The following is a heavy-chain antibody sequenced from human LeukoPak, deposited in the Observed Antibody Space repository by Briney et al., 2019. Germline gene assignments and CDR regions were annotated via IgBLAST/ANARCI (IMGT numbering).Heavy chain of an antibody. CDR2: IYYSGST. CDR1: GGSISSSSYY. CDR3: ARLSYNWNTGY. J-gene: IGHJ4*02. Sequence: SEALSLTCTVSGGSISSSSYYWGWIRQPPGKGLEWIGSIYYSGSTYYSPSLNGRVTISVDTSKNQFSLKLTSVTAADTAVYYCARLSYNWNTGYWGQGTLVTVSS. V-gene: IGHV4-39*01. D-gene: IGHD1/OR15-1a*01.